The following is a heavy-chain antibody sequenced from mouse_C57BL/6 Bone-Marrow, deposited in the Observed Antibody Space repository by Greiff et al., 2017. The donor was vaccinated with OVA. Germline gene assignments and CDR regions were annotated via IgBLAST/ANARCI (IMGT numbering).Heavy chain of an antibody. V-gene: IGHV1-64*01. D-gene: IGHD3-2*02. CDR3: ARSQTAQATLGAY. CDR2: IHPNSGST. CDR1: GYTFTSYW. J-gene: IGHJ3*01. Sequence: QVQLQQPGAELVKPGASVKLSCKASGYTFTSYWMHWVKQRPGQGLEWIGMIHPNSGSTNYNEKFKSKATLTVDKSSSTAYMQLSSLTSEDSAVYYCARSQTAQATLGAYWGQGTLDTVSA.